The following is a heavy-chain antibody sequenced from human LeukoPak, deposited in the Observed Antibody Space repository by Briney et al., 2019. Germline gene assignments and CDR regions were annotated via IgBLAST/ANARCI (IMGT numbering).Heavy chain of an antibody. J-gene: IGHJ4*02. V-gene: IGHV3-7*01. D-gene: IGHD5-12*01. CDR1: GFTFSNYW. CDR3: VGDGGVSGYDLLDY. Sequence: TGEPLTLSCAVSGFTFSNYWMTWLRQAPGKGLEWVGHIHQEGSEEHYMHSVKARFTTPRDNAKNTLPLHMNRLRAGDTAVYYCVGDGGVSGYDLLDYWGQGTLVTVSS. CDR2: IHQEGSEE.